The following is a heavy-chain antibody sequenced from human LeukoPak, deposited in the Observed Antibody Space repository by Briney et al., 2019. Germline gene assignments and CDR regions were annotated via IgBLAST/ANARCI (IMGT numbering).Heavy chain of an antibody. Sequence: GGSPRLSCAASGFTFSSYAMSWVRQAPGKGLEWVSTISGSGGSTYYADSVKGRFTISRDNSKNTLYLRMSSLRAVDTAIYYCAKDPTAYGDYYFDYWGQGTLVTVSS. CDR2: ISGSGGST. J-gene: IGHJ4*02. V-gene: IGHV3-23*01. CDR3: AKDPTAYGDYYFDY. CDR1: GFTFSSYA. D-gene: IGHD4-17*01.